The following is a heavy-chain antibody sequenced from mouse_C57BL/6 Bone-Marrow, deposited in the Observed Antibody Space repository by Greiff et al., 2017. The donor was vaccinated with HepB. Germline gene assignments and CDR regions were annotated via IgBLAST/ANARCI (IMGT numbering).Heavy chain of an antibody. J-gene: IGHJ4*01. D-gene: IGHD1-1*01. CDR2: FYPGSGSI. CDR3: ARHEDYYGSSYHYAMDY. Sequence: QVQLKESGAELVKPGASVKLSCKASGYTFTEYTIHWVKQRSGQGLEWIGWFYPGSGSIKYNEKFKDKATLTADKSSSTVYMELSRLTSEDSAVYFCARHEDYYGSSYHYAMDYWGQGTSVTVSS. CDR1: GYTFTEYT. V-gene: IGHV1-62-2*01.